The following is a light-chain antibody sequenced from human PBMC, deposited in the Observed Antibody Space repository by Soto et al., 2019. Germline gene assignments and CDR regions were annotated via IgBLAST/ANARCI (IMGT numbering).Light chain of an antibody. J-gene: IGKJ1*01. CDR3: QQYNSYRT. V-gene: IGKV1-5*03. Sequence: DIQMTQSPSTLSASVGDRVTITCRASQSISSWLAWYQQKPGKAPKLLIYKASSLESGVPSRFSGSGSGTEFTLTISSQQPDGFATYYCQQYNSYRTFGQGTKVEIK. CDR1: QSISSW. CDR2: KAS.